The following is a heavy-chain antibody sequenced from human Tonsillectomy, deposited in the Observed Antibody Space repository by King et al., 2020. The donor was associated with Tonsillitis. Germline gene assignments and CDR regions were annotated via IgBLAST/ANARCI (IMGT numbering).Heavy chain of an antibody. D-gene: IGHD4-17*01. Sequence: VQLQESGPGLVKPSETLSLTCTVSGGSISSYYWSWIRQPPGKGLEWIGYIYYSGSTNYNPSLKSRVTISVDTSKNQFSLKLSSVTAAATAVYYCVSEIDYGDPMPGYWGQGTLVTVSS. V-gene: IGHV4-59*01. CDR3: VSEIDYGDPMPGY. CDR1: GGSISSYY. CDR2: IYYSGST. J-gene: IGHJ4*02.